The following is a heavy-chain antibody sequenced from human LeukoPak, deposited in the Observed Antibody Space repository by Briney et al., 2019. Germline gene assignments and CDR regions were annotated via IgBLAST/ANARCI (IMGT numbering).Heavy chain of an antibody. J-gene: IGHJ3*02. CDR1: GFTVSSDY. CDR2: IYSGGMT. Sequence: GGSLRLSCAASGFTVSSDYMTWVRQAPGKGLEWVSVIYSGGMTYDADSVKGRFTISRDNSKNTLYLQMNSLRAEDTAVYYCARGYMGDAFDIWGQGTMVTVSS. CDR3: ARGYMGDAFDI. D-gene: IGHD1-14*01. V-gene: IGHV3-66*01.